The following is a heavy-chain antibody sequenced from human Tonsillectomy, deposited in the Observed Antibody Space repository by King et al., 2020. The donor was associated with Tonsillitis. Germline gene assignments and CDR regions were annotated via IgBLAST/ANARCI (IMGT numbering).Heavy chain of an antibody. V-gene: IGHV3-30-3*01. CDR1: DFTFGTYT. D-gene: IGHD1-1*01. CDR2: ISYDGSNN. CDR3: ATAAVGYLLPPYYYYGMDV. Sequence: VQLVESGGGVVQPGRSLRLSCTASDFTFGTYTMHWVRQAPGKGLEWVAVISYDGSNNYYADSVKGRFTISRDNSKNALFLQMNSLRPEDTAVYYCATAAVGYLLPPYYYYGMDVWGQGTTVTVSS. J-gene: IGHJ6*02.